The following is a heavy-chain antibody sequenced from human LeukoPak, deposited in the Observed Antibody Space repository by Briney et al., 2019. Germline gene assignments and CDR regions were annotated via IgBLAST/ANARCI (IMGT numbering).Heavy chain of an antibody. D-gene: IGHD2-15*01. CDR3: VGSGPTEVVRFDP. CDR2: INHSGST. Sequence: PSETLSLTCAVYGGSFSGYYWSWIRQPPGKGLEWIGEINHSGSTNYNPSLKSRVTISVDTSKNQFSLKLSSVTAADTAVYYCVGSGPTEVVRFDPWGQGTLVTVSS. CDR1: GGSFSGYY. J-gene: IGHJ5*02. V-gene: IGHV4-34*01.